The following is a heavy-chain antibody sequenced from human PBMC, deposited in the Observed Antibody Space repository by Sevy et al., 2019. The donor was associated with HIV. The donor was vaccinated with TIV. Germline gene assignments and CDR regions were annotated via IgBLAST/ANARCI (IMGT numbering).Heavy chain of an antibody. J-gene: IGHJ6*02. V-gene: IGHV1-24*01. CDR1: GYTLTELS. Sequence: ASVKVSCKVSGYTLTELSMHWVRQAPGKGLEWMGGFDPEDGETIYAQKFQGRVTMTEDTSTDTAYMELSSLRSEETAVYYCATDARSIAARPEGHYYYYGMDVWGQGTTVTVSS. CDR2: FDPEDGET. CDR3: ATDARSIAARPEGHYYYYGMDV. D-gene: IGHD6-6*01.